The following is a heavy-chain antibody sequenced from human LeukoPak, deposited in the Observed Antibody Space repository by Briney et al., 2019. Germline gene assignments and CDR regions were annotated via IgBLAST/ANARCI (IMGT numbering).Heavy chain of an antibody. Sequence: GGSLRLSCAASGFTFSSYAMSWVRQAPGKGLEWVSAISGSGGSTYYADSVKGRFTISRDNSKNTLYLQMNSLRAEDTAVYYCATLEVWGSYRYNSDWGQGTLVTVSS. CDR3: ATLEVWGSYRYNSD. D-gene: IGHD3-16*02. CDR1: GFTFSSYA. J-gene: IGHJ4*02. CDR2: ISGSGGST. V-gene: IGHV3-23*01.